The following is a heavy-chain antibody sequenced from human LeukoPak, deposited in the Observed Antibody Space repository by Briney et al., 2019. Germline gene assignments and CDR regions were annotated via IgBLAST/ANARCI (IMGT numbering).Heavy chain of an antibody. CDR2: ISSSGSYI. CDR1: GFTLSSYT. J-gene: IGHJ4*02. CDR3: ARDPMADFDY. V-gene: IGHV3-21*01. Sequence: GGPLRLSCAASGFTLSSYTMNWVRQAPGKGLEWVSYISSSGSYIYYADSVKGRFTISRDNSKNTLFLQMNSVRTEDTAVYFCARDPMADFDYWGQGTLVTVSA. D-gene: IGHD2-8*01.